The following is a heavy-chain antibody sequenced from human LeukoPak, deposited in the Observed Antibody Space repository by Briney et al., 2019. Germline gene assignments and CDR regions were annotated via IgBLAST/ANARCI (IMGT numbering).Heavy chain of an antibody. CDR1: GFTFSSYG. V-gene: IGHV3-30*03. D-gene: IGHD3-16*01. Sequence: GRSLRLSCAASGFTFSSYGMHWVRQAPGKGLEWVAVISYDGSNKYYADSVKGRFTISRDNSKNTLYLQMNSLRVEDTALYYCARDKSGGAGDYWGQGTLVTVSS. J-gene: IGHJ4*02. CDR2: ISYDGSNK. CDR3: ARDKSGGAGDY.